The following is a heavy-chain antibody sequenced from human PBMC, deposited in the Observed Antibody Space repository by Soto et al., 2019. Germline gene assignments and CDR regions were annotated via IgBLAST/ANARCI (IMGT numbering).Heavy chain of an antibody. CDR3: ASTEDFFDY. CDR2: IFYSGST. CDR1: GVSLTSGTYY. Sequence: SETLSLTCPVSGVSLTSGTYYWSWIRQHPGKGLEWIGYIFYSGSTDYNPSLKSRVNISVDTSKNQFSLKLSSVTAADTAVYYCASTEDFFDYWRQRTLVTVSS. J-gene: IGHJ4*02. V-gene: IGHV4-31*03.